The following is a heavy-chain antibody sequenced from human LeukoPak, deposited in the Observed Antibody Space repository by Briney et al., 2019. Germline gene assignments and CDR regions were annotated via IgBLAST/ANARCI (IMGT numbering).Heavy chain of an antibody. D-gene: IGHD6-19*01. Sequence: GGSLRLSCAASGFTFSSYGMSWVRQAPGKGLEWVSAISGSGGSTYYADSVKGRFTISRGNSKNTLYLQMNSLRAEDTAVYYCAKDRTIAVAGTFDYWGQGTLVTVSS. J-gene: IGHJ4*02. V-gene: IGHV3-23*01. CDR2: ISGSGGST. CDR1: GFTFSSYG. CDR3: AKDRTIAVAGTFDY.